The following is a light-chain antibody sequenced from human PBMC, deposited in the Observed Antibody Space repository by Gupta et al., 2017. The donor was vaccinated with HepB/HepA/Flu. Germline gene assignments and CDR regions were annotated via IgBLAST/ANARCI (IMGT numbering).Light chain of an antibody. J-gene: IGLJ2*01. Sequence: QSALTQPAPVSSSPGQSTTISSTGTSTDVGGYNSVSWYQPYPGKVPKLLIYDDTTRPSGVPNRCSGSKYGNTVSLTVAGLQAEDEADYYCNANTGRTTVVFGGGTQLTVL. CDR2: DDT. CDR1: STDVGGYNS. V-gene: IGLV2-14*03. CDR3: NANTGRTTVV.